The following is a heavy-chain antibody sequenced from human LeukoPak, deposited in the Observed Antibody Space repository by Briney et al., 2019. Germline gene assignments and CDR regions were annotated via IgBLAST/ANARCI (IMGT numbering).Heavy chain of an antibody. V-gene: IGHV3-23*01. D-gene: IGHD3-10*01. CDR3: TTGGLWYSGRVF. CDR1: GFTFSSYV. Sequence: GGSLRLSCAASGFTFSSYVMSWVRQAPGKGLEWVSGISGSGGSTYYTDSVKGRFTISRENSKNTLYLQMNSLKTEDTAMYYCTTGGLWYSGRVFWGQGTLVTVS. CDR2: ISGSGGST. J-gene: IGHJ4*02.